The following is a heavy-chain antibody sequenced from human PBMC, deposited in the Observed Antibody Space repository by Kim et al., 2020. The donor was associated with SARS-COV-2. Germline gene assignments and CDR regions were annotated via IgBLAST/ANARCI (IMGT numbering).Heavy chain of an antibody. Sequence: YYVDSVKGRLTISRDNAKNSLYLQMNSLRAEDTAVYYCARVIVVVPAYDYWGQGTLVTVSS. CDR3: ARVIVVVPAYDY. J-gene: IGHJ4*02. D-gene: IGHD2-2*01. V-gene: IGHV3-7*01.